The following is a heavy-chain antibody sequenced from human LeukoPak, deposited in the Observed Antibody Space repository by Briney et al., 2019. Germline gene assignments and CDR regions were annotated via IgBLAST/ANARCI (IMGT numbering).Heavy chain of an antibody. D-gene: IGHD3-22*01. CDR1: GGSISSYY. CDR2: IYYSGST. CDR3: ASHWDSSGYYED. J-gene: IGHJ4*02. Sequence: PSETLSLTCTVSGGSISSYYWSWIRQPPGKGLEWIGYIYYSGSTNYNPSLKSRVTISVDTSKTQFSLKLSSVTAADTAVYYCASHWDSSGYYEDWGQGTLVTVSS. V-gene: IGHV4-59*08.